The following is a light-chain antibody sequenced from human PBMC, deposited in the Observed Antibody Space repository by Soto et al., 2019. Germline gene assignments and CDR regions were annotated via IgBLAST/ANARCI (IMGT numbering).Light chain of an antibody. CDR2: DVS. Sequence: QSVLTQPASVSGSPGQSVAISCTGTSSDVAAYNFVSWYQQHPGKAPKLMVFDVSNRPSGVSDRFSGSKSGNTASLTISGLQAEDKADYYCSSYTSGGNYVFGTGTKLTVL. V-gene: IGLV2-14*01. CDR1: SSDVAAYNF. J-gene: IGLJ1*01. CDR3: SSYTSGGNYV.